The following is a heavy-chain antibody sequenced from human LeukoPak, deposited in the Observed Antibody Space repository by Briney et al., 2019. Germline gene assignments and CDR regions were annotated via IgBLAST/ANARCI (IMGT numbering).Heavy chain of an antibody. D-gene: IGHD1-26*01. CDR2: IYASGSP. J-gene: IGHJ4*02. CDR1: GESISITY. V-gene: IGHV4-4*07. CDR3: ARGRTPTTGDC. Sequence: SHSLSLTFTVAGESISITYWSWIRQPPGKGLKWLGRIYASGSPKLNPSLKSRVTMSVDTCKNQFSLKLSSVTAAEPAVYYCARGRTPTTGDCWGQGNLVTVSS.